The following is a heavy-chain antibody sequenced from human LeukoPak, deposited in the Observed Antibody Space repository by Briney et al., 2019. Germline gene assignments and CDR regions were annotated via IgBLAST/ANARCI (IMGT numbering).Heavy chain of an antibody. Sequence: PSETLSLTCTVSGGSISIYYWSWIRQPPGKGLEWIGYIYYSGSTNYNPSLKSRVTISVDTSKNQFSLKLSSVTAADTAVYYCARRYYDSSGLYYFDYWGQGTLVTVSS. CDR1: GGSISIYY. J-gene: IGHJ4*02. CDR3: ARRYYDSSGLYYFDY. CDR2: IYYSGST. D-gene: IGHD3-22*01. V-gene: IGHV4-59*08.